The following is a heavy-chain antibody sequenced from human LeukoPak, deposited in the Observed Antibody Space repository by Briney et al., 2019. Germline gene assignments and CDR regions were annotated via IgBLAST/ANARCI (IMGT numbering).Heavy chain of an antibody. Sequence: ASVKVSCKASGYTFTSYGISWVRQAPGQGLEWMGWISAYNGNTNYAQKLQGRVTMTTDTSTSTAYMELRSLRSDDTAVYYCARSGAVAWSNGGMDVWGQGTTVTVSS. D-gene: IGHD6-19*01. V-gene: IGHV1-18*01. CDR3: ARSGAVAWSNGGMDV. CDR1: GYTFTSYG. J-gene: IGHJ6*02. CDR2: ISAYNGNT.